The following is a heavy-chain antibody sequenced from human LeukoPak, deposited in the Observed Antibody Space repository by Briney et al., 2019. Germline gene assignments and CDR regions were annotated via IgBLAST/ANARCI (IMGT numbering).Heavy chain of an antibody. CDR2: INPNSGGT. D-gene: IGHD5-24*01. CDR1: GYTFTGYY. J-gene: IGHJ5*02. V-gene: IGHV1-2*02. CDR3: SRAGQAWQPNSWFDP. Sequence: AAVKVSCKACGYTFTGYYMHGLRQAPGRELAWMGWINPNSGGTTYAPKLQGSINMTRDTSISTAYMERSRLRSEDTAVNYCSRAGQAWQPNSWFDPWGQENLVTVS.